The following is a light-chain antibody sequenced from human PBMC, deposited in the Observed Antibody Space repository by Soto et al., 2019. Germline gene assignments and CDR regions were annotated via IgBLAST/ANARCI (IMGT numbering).Light chain of an antibody. V-gene: IGKV3-15*01. Sequence: DIMLTQSPATLSVSPGDSATLSCRASQSVSSNLAWYQQKPGQAPRLLIFGASTRATGIPARFSGSGSGTEFTLTISSLQSEDFAVYYCQQYNNWPPSITFGQGTLLEIK. J-gene: IGKJ5*01. CDR3: QQYNNWPPSIT. CDR2: GAS. CDR1: QSVSSN.